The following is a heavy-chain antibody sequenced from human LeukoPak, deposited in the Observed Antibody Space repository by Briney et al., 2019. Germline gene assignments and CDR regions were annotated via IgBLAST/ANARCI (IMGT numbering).Heavy chain of an antibody. CDR1: GFTFSSYE. D-gene: IGHD1-1*01. CDR2: ISSSGSTI. V-gene: IGHV3-48*03. J-gene: IGHJ4*02. CDR3: ASTLKRPLGDY. Sequence: GGSLRLSCAASGFTFSSYEMTWVRQAPGKGLEWVSYISSSGSTIYYADSVKGRFTISRDNAKNSLYLQMNSLRAEDTAVYYCASTLKRPLGDYWGQGTLVTVSS.